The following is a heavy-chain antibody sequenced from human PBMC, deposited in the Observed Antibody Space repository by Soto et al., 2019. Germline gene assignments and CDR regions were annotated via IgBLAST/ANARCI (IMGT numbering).Heavy chain of an antibody. V-gene: IGHV4-39*01. CDR1: GGSISSSSYY. CDR3: ARYGANCSGGSCYNWFDP. D-gene: IGHD2-15*01. Sequence: QLQLQESGPGLVKPSETLSLTCTVSGGSISSSSYYWGWIRQPPGKGLEWIGSIYYSGSTYYNPSLKSRVTISVDTSKNQFSLKLSSVTAADTAVYYCARYGANCSGGSCYNWFDPWGQGTLVTVSS. CDR2: IYYSGST. J-gene: IGHJ5*02.